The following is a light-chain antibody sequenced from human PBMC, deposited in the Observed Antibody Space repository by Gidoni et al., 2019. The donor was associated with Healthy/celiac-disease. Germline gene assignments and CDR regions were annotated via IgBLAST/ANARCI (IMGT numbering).Light chain of an antibody. CDR1: SSDVGGYNY. CDR3: SSYTSSSLYV. J-gene: IGLJ1*01. V-gene: IGLV2-14*01. CDR2: DVS. Sequence: QSALTQPASVSGSPGQSITISCTGTSSDVGGYNYVSWYQQHPGKAPKLMIYDVSHRPSGVSNRFSGSKSGNTASLTISGFQAEDEADYYCSSYTSSSLYVFGTGTKVTV.